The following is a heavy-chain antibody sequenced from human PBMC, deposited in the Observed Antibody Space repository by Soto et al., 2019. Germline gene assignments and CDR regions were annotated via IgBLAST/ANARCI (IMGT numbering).Heavy chain of an antibody. CDR2: ISGSGGST. D-gene: IGHD3-3*01. V-gene: IGHV3-23*01. CDR1: GFTFSSYA. CDR3: AQVSGIADYDSWSGYSSFAY. J-gene: IGHJ4*02. Sequence: GGSLRLSCAASGFTFSSYAMSWVRQAPGKGLEWVSAISGSGGSTYYADSVKGRFTISRDNSKNTLYLPINSRRDEDSVAYYFAQVSGIADYDSWSGYSSFAYWGPG.